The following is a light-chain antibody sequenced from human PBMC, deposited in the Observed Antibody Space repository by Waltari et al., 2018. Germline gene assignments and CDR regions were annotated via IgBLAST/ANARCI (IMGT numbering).Light chain of an antibody. V-gene: IGKV1-5*03. CDR3: QQYNSYSPYT. Sequence: DIQMTQSPSTLSASVGERVTIPCRASQSISSWLAWYQQKPGKAPKLLIYKASSLESGVPSRFSGSGSGTEFTLTISSLQPDDFATYYCQQYNSYSPYTFGQGTKLEIK. CDR1: QSISSW. J-gene: IGKJ2*01. CDR2: KAS.